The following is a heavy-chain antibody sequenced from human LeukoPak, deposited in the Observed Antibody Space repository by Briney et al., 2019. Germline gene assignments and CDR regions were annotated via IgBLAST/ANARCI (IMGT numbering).Heavy chain of an antibody. Sequence: SETLSLTCTVSGDSIRRSSYYWGWIRQPPGKCLEWIGSIYYGGSTFYNPSLKSRVTMSVDTSKNQFSLKLSSVTAADTAVYYCARDLSALSGIPVTGSHCWGQGTLVTVSS. CDR2: IYYGGST. D-gene: IGHD6-19*01. J-gene: IGHJ4*02. V-gene: IGHV4-39*02. CDR3: ARDLSALSGIPVTGSHC. CDR1: GDSIRRSSYY.